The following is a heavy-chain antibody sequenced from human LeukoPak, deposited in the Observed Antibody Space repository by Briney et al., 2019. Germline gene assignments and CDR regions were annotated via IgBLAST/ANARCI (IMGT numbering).Heavy chain of an antibody. CDR2: ISYDGSRK. CDR3: ARDGPYGDLRYYFDY. J-gene: IGHJ4*02. CDR1: GFTFSSYT. Sequence: GGSLRLSCAVSGFTFSSYTMHWVRQAPGKGLEWVAFISYDGSRKYYADSVKGRFTISRDNSKNTLYLQMNSLRGEDTAVYYCARDGPYGDLRYYFDYWGQGTPVTVSS. D-gene: IGHD4-17*01. V-gene: IGHV3-30-3*01.